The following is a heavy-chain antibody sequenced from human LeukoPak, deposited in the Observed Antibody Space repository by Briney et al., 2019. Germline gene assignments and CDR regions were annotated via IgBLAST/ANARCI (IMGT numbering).Heavy chain of an antibody. CDR3: ARDSSIAARSFDY. D-gene: IGHD6-6*01. CDR2: IIPIFGTA. V-gene: IGHV1-69*13. J-gene: IGHJ4*02. CDR1: GGTFSSYA. Sequence: SVKVSCKASGGTFSSYAISWVRQAPGQGLEWMGGIIPIFGTANYAQKFQGRVTITADESTSTAYMELSSLRSEDTAVYYCARDSSIAARSFDYWGQGTLVTVSS.